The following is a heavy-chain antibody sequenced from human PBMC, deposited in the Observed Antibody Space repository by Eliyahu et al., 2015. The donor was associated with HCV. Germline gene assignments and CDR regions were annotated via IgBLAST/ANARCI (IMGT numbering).Heavy chain of an antibody. CDR1: GGSISSTTYY. D-gene: IGHD6-13*01. CDR2: IYYNGRV. J-gene: IGHJ4*02. CDR3: ARHRDSSSWYEFDY. V-gene: IGHV4-39*01. Sequence: QLHLLESGPGLVKPSETLPLTCTVXGGSISSTTYYWGWIRQPPGKGLEWIASIYYNGRVYYNPPLRSRVTMSVDASKNLFSLNLSSVTAADTAVYYCARHRDSSSWYEFDYWGQGTLVTVSS.